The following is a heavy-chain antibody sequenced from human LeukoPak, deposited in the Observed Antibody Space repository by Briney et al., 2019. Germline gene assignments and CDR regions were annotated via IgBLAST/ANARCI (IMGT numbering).Heavy chain of an antibody. J-gene: IGHJ4*02. D-gene: IGHD3-9*01. CDR3: ARDLDDYDILSGYYVRFDY. CDR1: GYTFTSYG. V-gene: IGHV1-18*01. CDR2: ISAYNGNT. Sequence: ASVKVSCKASGYTFTSYGISWVRQAPGQGLEWMGWISAYNGNTNYAQKLQGRVTMTTDTSTSTAYMELRSLRSDDTAVYYCARDLDDYDILSGYYVRFDYWGQGTLVTVSS.